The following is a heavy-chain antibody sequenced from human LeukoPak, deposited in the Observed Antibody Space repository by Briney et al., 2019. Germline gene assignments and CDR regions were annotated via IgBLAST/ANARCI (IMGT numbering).Heavy chain of an antibody. CDR1: GGSISSYY. D-gene: IGHD3-16*01. CDR3: ARFTPQGYGWGGYNRFDP. CDR2: IHYSGST. Sequence: TPSETLSLTCTVSGGSISSYYWSWIRQPPGKGLEWIGYIHYSGSTNYNPSLKSRVTISVDTSKNQFSLNLTSVTAADTAVYYCARFTPQGYGWGGYNRFDPWGQGTLVTVSS. J-gene: IGHJ5*02. V-gene: IGHV4-59*01.